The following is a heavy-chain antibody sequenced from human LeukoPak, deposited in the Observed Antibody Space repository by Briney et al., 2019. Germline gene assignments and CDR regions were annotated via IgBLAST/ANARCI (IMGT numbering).Heavy chain of an antibody. J-gene: IGHJ4*02. CDR2: IKPSDYFT. Sequence: GASVKVSCKASGYTFTGYYMHWVRQAPGQGLDWMGAIKPSDYFTKYAQKFQGRVTMTRDTSTSTVYMEVSSLRSEDTAVYFCARESSEYCRSISCYTFDQWGQGTLVTVSS. V-gene: IGHV1-46*01. CDR3: ARESSEYCRSISCYTFDQ. CDR1: GYTFTGYY. D-gene: IGHD2-2*02.